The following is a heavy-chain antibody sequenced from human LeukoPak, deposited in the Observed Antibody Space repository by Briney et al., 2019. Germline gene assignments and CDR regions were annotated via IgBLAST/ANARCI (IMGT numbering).Heavy chain of an antibody. D-gene: IGHD3-22*01. CDR2: IKQDGSEK. J-gene: IGHJ4*02. V-gene: IGHV3-7*01. CDR1: GFTFSSYW. Sequence: GGSLRLSCAASGFTFSSYWMSWVRQAPGKGLKWVANIKQDGSEKKYVDSVKGRFTISRDNAKNSLYLQMNSLRAEDTAVYYCARTNPDYYDSSGRGYFDYWGQGTLVTVSS. CDR3: ARTNPDYYDSSGRGYFDY.